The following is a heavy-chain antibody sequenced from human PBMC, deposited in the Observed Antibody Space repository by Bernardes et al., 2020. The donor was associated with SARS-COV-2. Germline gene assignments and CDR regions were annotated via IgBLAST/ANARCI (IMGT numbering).Heavy chain of an antibody. CDR1: GFSFSTSGGA. J-gene: IGHJ5*02. Sequence: SGHTVVKPTQTLTLICTFSGFSFSTSGGAVGWIRQPPGKALEWLAHLYSDEDKRYSPALKNRLTIAKDTPKDQVVLTVTNVDPLDTATYYCAHRRPSTWEGDWFDPWGQGTLVTVSS. D-gene: IGHD6-13*01. CDR2: LYSDEDK. CDR3: AHRRPSTWEGDWFDP. V-gene: IGHV2-5*02.